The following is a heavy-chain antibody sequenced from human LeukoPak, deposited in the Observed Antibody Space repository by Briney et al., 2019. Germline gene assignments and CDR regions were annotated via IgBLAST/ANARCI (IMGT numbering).Heavy chain of an antibody. Sequence: GRSLRLSCAGSGFIFNNYAMHWVRQPPGKGLEWVSGISWNSGSIDYADSVKGRFTISRDNAKSSLYLQMNSLRVEDTAFYYCAKDNRRHYTSGPNPDSLHWGQGALVTVSS. D-gene: IGHD6-19*01. CDR3: AKDNRRHYTSGPNPDSLH. J-gene: IGHJ4*02. CDR1: GFIFNNYA. CDR2: ISWNSGSI. V-gene: IGHV3-9*01.